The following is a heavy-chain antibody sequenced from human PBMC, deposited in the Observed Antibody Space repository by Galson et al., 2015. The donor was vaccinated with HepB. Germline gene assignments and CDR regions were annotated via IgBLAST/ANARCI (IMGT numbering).Heavy chain of an antibody. CDR3: ARSWGLVGPYFDN. CDR2: IYWSDDK. V-gene: IGHV2-5*01. J-gene: IGHJ4*02. Sequence: PALVKPTQTLTLTCTFSGFSLRTSGVGVGWVRQSPGKALEWLAVIYWSDDKRYSPSLRSRLTITKDTFKKQVVLTMTNLDPMDTATYYCARSWGLVGPYFDNWGQGTLVTVPS. D-gene: IGHD2-8*02. CDR1: GFSLRTSGVG.